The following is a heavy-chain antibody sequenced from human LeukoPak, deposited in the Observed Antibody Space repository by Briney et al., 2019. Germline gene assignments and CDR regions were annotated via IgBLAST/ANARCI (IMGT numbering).Heavy chain of an antibody. D-gene: IGHD3-22*01. V-gene: IGHV1-18*01. CDR3: ATTKEAYDSSGYRTRSIDY. Sequence: ASVKVSCKASGYTFNSYGISWVRQAPGQGLEWMGWISGYNGNTKYAQKLQGRVTMTTDTSTSTAYMELRSLRSDDTAVYYCATTKEAYDSSGYRTRSIDYWGQGTLVTVSS. J-gene: IGHJ4*02. CDR1: GYTFNSYG. CDR2: ISGYNGNT.